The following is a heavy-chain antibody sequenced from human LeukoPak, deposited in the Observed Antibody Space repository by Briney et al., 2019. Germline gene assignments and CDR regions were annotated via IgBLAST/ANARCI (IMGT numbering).Heavy chain of an antibody. V-gene: IGHV3-23*01. CDR3: AGPLGFCSGSSCYGTGGTDSGNWFDP. Sequence: PGGSLRLSCAASGFTFSSYAMSWVRQAPGKGLEWVSAISGSGGSTYYADSVKGRFTISRDNSKNTLYLQMNSLRAEDTAVYYCAGPLGFCSGSSCYGTGGTDSGNWFDPWGQGTLVTVSS. CDR2: ISGSGGST. J-gene: IGHJ5*02. CDR1: GFTFSSYA. D-gene: IGHD2-15*01.